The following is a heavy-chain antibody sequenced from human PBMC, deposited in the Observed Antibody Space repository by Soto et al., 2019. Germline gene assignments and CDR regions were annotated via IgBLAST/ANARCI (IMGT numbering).Heavy chain of an antibody. J-gene: IGHJ5*02. V-gene: IGHV2-5*02. CDR2: IYWDDDK. D-gene: IGHD2-15*01. CDR3: ARHIVVVVAATFNWFDP. Sequence: QITLKESGPTLVKPTQPLTLTCTFSGFSLSTSGVGVGWIRQPPGKALEWLALIYWDDDKRYSPSLKSRLTITKDTSKKQVVLTMTNMDPVDTATYYCARHIVVVVAATFNWFDPWGQGTLVTVSS. CDR1: GFSLSTSGVG.